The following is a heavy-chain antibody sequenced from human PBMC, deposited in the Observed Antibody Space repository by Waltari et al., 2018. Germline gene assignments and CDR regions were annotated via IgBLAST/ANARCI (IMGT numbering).Heavy chain of an antibody. CDR2: IRSKAYGGTT. D-gene: IGHD1-26*01. Sequence: EVQLVESGGGLVQPGRSLRLSCTASGFTFGDYAMSWVRQAPGKGLEWVGFIRSKAYGGTTEYAASVKGRFTISRDDSKSIAYLQMNSLKTEDTAVYYCTRDGQVGPKGYYYYGMDVWGQGTTVTVSS. J-gene: IGHJ6*02. CDR3: TRDGQVGPKGYYYYGMDV. CDR1: GFTFGDYA. V-gene: IGHV3-49*04.